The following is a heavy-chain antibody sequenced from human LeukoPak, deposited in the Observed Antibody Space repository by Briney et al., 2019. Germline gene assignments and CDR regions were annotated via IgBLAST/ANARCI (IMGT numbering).Heavy chain of an antibody. CDR1: GLTFSHAW. V-gene: IGHV3-15*01. CDR2: IKSKIDGGTT. J-gene: IGHJ4*02. Sequence: GGSLRLSCAVSGLTFSHAWMSWVRQAPGKGLEWVGRIKSKIDGGTTDYGAPVKGRFTISRDDSKNTLYLQMNSLKSEDTAVYYCTTIRGFCSGRSCLGYWGQGTLVTVSS. D-gene: IGHD2-15*01. CDR3: TTIRGFCSGRSCLGY.